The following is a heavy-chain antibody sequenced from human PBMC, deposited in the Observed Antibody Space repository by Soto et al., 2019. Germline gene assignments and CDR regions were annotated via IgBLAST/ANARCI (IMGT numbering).Heavy chain of an antibody. Sequence: GGSLRLSCVGSGFIFSNYAMTWVRQAPGKGLEWVSSASGGGVSTYYADSVRGRFTISRDNARNTLYLQMDSLRVEDTAVYYCARDLAARSDYWGQGTLVTVSS. D-gene: IGHD6-6*01. V-gene: IGHV3-23*01. CDR1: GFIFSNYA. J-gene: IGHJ4*02. CDR2: ASGGGVST. CDR3: ARDLAARSDY.